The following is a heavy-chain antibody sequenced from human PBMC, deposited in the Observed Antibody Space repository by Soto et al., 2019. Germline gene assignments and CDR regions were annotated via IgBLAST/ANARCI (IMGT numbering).Heavy chain of an antibody. Sequence: PSETLSLTCTVSGGSISSYYWSWIRQPPGKGLEWIGYIYYSGSTNYNPSLKSRVTISVDTSKNQFSLKLSSVTAADTAVYYCAREPPYDFWSGHDAFDIWGKGTMVTV. CDR3: AREPPYDFWSGHDAFDI. CDR1: GGSISSYY. D-gene: IGHD3-3*01. CDR2: IYYSGST. J-gene: IGHJ3*02. V-gene: IGHV4-59*01.